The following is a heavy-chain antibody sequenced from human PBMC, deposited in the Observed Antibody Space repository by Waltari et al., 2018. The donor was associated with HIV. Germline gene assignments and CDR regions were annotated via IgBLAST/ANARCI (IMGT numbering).Heavy chain of an antibody. CDR3: AREGDCFSNRCSGGLMSY. D-gene: IGHD2-2*01. J-gene: IGHJ4*02. V-gene: IGHV3-30*03. CDR1: AFTFGNSL. Sequence: QVQLVESGGGVAQPGGSRKLYWSAHAFTFGNSLPHWCRQAPGKGLEWVALISFDGDNKKYADSVRGRFTVSRDNSNNTLYLQMNSLRPGDTALYYCAREGDCFSNRCSGGLMSYWGQGTLVSVSS. CDR2: ISFDGDNK.